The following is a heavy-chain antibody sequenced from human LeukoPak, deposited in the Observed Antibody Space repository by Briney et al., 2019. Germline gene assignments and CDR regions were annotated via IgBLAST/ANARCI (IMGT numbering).Heavy chain of an antibody. D-gene: IGHD4-17*01. Sequence: PSETLSLTCTVSGGSISSGGYYWSWIRQHSGKGLEWIGYIYYSGSTYYNPSLQSRVTISVDTSKNQFSLKLSSVTAADTAVYYCARGRDYGVRILDYWGQGTLVAVSS. J-gene: IGHJ4*02. V-gene: IGHV4-31*03. CDR2: IYYSGST. CDR3: ARGRDYGVRILDY. CDR1: GGSISSGGYY.